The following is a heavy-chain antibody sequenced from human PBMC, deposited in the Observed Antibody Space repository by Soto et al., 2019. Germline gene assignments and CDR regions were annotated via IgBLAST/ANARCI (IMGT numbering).Heavy chain of an antibody. V-gene: IGHV1-3*01. CDR2: INAGNGNT. J-gene: IGHJ5*02. D-gene: IGHD3-3*01. CDR1: GYTFTSYA. CDR3: ARDPYYDFWSGPPEHKWFDP. Sequence: ASVKVSCKASGYTFTSYAMHWVRQAPGQRLEWMGWINAGNGNTKYSQKFQGRVTITRDTSASTAYMELSSLRSEDTAVYYCARDPYYDFWSGPPEHKWFDPWGQGTLVTVSS.